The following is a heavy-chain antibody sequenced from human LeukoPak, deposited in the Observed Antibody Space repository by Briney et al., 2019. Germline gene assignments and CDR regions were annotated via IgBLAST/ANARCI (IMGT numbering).Heavy chain of an antibody. CDR1: GYTFTSNG. CDR2: ISAYSGNT. D-gene: IGHD5-18*01. Sequence: GASVKVSCKASGYTFTSNGISWVRQAPGQGLEWMGWISAYSGNTNFAQNLLGRVTMTTDTAARTAYMELRSLRSDDTAMYYCARVAGGYNYGYEDFWGQGTLVTVSS. CDR3: ARVAGGYNYGYEDF. J-gene: IGHJ4*02. V-gene: IGHV1-18*01.